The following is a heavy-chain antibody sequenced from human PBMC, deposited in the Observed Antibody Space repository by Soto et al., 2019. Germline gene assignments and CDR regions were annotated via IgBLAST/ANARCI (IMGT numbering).Heavy chain of an antibody. J-gene: IGHJ6*02. Sequence: GGSLRLSCAASGFTVSSNYMSWVRQAPGKGLEWVSVIYSGGSTYYADSVKGRFTISRDNSKNTLYLQMNSLRAEDTAVYYCARDFSAAAGNYYYYGMDVWGQGTTVTVSS. D-gene: IGHD6-13*01. CDR1: GFTVSSNY. CDR2: IYSGGST. V-gene: IGHV3-53*01. CDR3: ARDFSAAAGNYYYYGMDV.